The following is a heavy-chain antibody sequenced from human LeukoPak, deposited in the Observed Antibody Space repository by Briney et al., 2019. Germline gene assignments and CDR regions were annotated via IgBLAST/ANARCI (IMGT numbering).Heavy chain of an antibody. CDR2: ISGSSSYT. CDR3: TTETYYRLDY. Sequence: GGSLRLSCAASGFTFSDYYMSWIRQAPGKGLEWVSCISGSSSYTNYADSVKGRFTISRDNAKNSLYLQMNGLRAEDTAVYYCTTETYYRLDYWGQGTLVTVSS. J-gene: IGHJ4*02. CDR1: GFTFSDYY. V-gene: IGHV3-11*06. D-gene: IGHD2-21*01.